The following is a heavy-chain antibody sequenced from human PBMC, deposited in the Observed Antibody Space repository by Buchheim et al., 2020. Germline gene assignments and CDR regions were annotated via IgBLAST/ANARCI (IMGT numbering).Heavy chain of an antibody. CDR3: AKSWGTSYNNHYYYYGMDV. D-gene: IGHD2-2*01. V-gene: IGHV3-23*01. Sequence: EVQLLESGGGLVQPGGSLRLSCAASGFTFSSYAMSWVRQAPGKGLEWVSAISGSGGSTYYADSVKGRFTISRDNSKTTLYLQMNSLRAEDTAVYYCAKSWGTSYNNHYYYYGMDVWGQGTT. J-gene: IGHJ6*02. CDR2: ISGSGGST. CDR1: GFTFSSYA.